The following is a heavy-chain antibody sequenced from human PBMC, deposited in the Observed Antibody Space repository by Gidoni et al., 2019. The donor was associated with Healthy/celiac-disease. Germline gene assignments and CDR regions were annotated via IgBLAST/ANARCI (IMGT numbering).Heavy chain of an antibody. J-gene: IGHJ3*02. D-gene: IGHD3-22*01. CDR3: AKDPFYYYDSSGYSNDAFDI. CDR1: GCTFSSAA. V-gene: IGHV3-23*04. Sequence: EVQPVESGGGVGQPGGSLRRSCAAYGCTFSSAAMCWVRQAPGKGLEWVSAIGGSGGSTYYADSVKGRFTISRDNSKNTLYLQMNSLRAEDTAVYYCAKDPFYYYDSSGYSNDAFDIWGQGTMVTVSS. CDR2: IGGSGGST.